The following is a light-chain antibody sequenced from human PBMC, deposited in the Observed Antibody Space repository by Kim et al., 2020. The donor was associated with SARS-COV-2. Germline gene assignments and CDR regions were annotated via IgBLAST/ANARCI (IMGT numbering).Light chain of an antibody. V-gene: IGKV3-15*01. CDR3: QQYNNWPPEYT. CDR2: GAS. J-gene: IGKJ2*01. CDR1: QSVSSN. Sequence: EIVMTQSPATLSVSPGERVTLSCRASQSVSSNLAWYQQKPGQAPRLLIYGASTRATGIPARFSGSGSGTEFTLIISSLQSEDFVVYYCQQYNNWPPEYTFGQGTKLEI.